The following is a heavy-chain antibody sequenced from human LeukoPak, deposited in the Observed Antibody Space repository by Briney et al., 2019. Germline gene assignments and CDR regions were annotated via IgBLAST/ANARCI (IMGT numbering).Heavy chain of an antibody. J-gene: IGHJ4*02. D-gene: IGHD6-13*01. CDR1: GGSISSSSYY. Sequence: PSETLSLTCTVSGGSISSSSYYWGWIRQPPGKGLEWIGSIYYSGSTYYNPSLKSRVTISVDTSKNQFSLKLSSVTAADTAVYYCARGRSGVAAAALDYWGQGTLVTVSS. V-gene: IGHV4-39*01. CDR2: IYYSGST. CDR3: ARGRSGVAAAALDY.